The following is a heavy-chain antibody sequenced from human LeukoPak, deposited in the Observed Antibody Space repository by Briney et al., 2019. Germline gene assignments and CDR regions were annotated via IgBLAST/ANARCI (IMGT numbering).Heavy chain of an antibody. J-gene: IGHJ4*02. CDR1: GFIFSNYG. Sequence: GGSLRLSCAASGFIFSNYGMNWVRQAPGKGLEWVAAISASGSATSYADSVRGRFTISRDNSKSTTYLQMNSLRAEDTAVFYCAKDPYLRDFWSGYFDYWGQGIPVTVSS. D-gene: IGHD3-3*01. CDR2: ISASGSAT. CDR3: AKDPYLRDFWSGYFDY. V-gene: IGHV3-23*01.